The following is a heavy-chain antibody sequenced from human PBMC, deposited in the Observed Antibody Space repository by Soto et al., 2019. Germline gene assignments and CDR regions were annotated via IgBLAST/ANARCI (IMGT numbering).Heavy chain of an antibody. Sequence: QVTLKESGPVLVKPTETLTLTCTVSGFSLSNARVSVRWIRQPPGKALEWLAHIFSNDEKSYSTSLKSRLTISKDTSKSQVVLTMTNMDPVDTATYYCARTRGNNWYSDNYFDHWGQGTLVTVSS. CDR3: ARTRGNNWYSDNYFDH. CDR2: IFSNDEK. J-gene: IGHJ4*02. CDR1: GFSLSNARVS. V-gene: IGHV2-26*01. D-gene: IGHD6-13*01.